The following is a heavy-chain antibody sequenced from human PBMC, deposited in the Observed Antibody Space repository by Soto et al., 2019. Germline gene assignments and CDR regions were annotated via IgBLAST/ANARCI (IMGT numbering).Heavy chain of an antibody. CDR1: GYTVTSYG. CDR3: ARGGDGLTIFGVVTNFDY. J-gene: IGHJ4*02. CDR2: ISAYNGNT. Sequence: EASVKVSCKASGYTVTSYGISWVRQAPGQGLEWMGWISAYNGNTNYAQKLQGRVTMTTDTSTSTAYMELRSLRSDDTAVYYCARGGDGLTIFGVVTNFDYWGQGTLVTVSS. D-gene: IGHD3-3*01. V-gene: IGHV1-18*01.